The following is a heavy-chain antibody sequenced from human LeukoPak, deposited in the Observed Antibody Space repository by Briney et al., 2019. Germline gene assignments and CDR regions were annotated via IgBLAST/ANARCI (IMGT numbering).Heavy chain of an antibody. CDR1: GFTFSSYW. CDR2: INSDGSST. Sequence: PGGSMRLSCAASGFTFSSYWMHWVRQAPGKGLVWASRINSDGSSTSYADSVKGRFTISRDNAKNTLYLQMNSLRAEDTAVYYCARSGRGGAFDIWGQGTMVTVSS. V-gene: IGHV3-74*01. CDR3: ARSGRGGAFDI. D-gene: IGHD1-26*01. J-gene: IGHJ3*02.